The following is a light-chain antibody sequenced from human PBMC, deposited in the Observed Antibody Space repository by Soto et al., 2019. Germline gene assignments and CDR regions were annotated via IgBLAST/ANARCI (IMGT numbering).Light chain of an antibody. CDR2: EVS. J-gene: IGLJ3*02. V-gene: IGLV2-14*01. CDR1: SSDVGGYNY. Sequence: QSALTQPASVSGSPGQSITISCTGTSSDVGGYNYVSWYQQHPGKVPKLMIYEVSYRPSGVSNRFSGSKSGNTASLTISRLQAEDEADYYCTSYTTISTLAFGGGTKVTVL. CDR3: TSYTTISTLA.